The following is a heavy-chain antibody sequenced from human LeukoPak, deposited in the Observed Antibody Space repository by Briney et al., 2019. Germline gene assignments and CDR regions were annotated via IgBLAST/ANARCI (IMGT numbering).Heavy chain of an antibody. CDR2: IYYSGST. D-gene: IGHD6-13*01. CDR3: AGQPIAAAEYYFDY. J-gene: IGHJ4*02. Sequence: SETLSLTCTVSGGSISSYYWSWIRQPPGKGLEWIGYIYYSGSTNYNPSLKSRATISVDTSKNQFSLKLSSVTAADTAVYYCAGQPIAAAEYYFDYWGQGTLVTVSS. CDR1: GGSISSYY. V-gene: IGHV4-59*08.